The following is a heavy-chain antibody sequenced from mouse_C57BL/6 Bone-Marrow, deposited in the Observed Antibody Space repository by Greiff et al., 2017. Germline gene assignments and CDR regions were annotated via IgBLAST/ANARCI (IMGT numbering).Heavy chain of an antibody. CDR1: GFTFSSYA. CDR2: ISDGGSYT. D-gene: IGHD1-1*01. Sequence: EVQGVESGGGLVKPGGSLKLSCAASGFTFSSYAMSWVRQTPETRLEWVATISDGGSYTYYPDNVKGRFTISRDNAKNNLYLQMSHLKSEDTAMYYCARGLRWWYFDVWGTGTTVTVSS. CDR3: ARGLRWWYFDV. V-gene: IGHV5-4*01. J-gene: IGHJ1*03.